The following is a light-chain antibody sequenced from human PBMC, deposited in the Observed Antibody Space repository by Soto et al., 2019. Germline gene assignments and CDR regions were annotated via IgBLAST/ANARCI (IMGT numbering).Light chain of an antibody. V-gene: IGLV1-47*02. Sequence: SVLTQPPSASSTPGQTVTISCSGSTSNIGTFYVYWYQHLPGTAPKLLIYLGDQRASGVSDRFSGSKSGTSASLAINGLRSDDEAEYYCAAWDDNLNAYVFGSGTKLTVL. CDR2: LGD. CDR1: TSNIGTFY. CDR3: AAWDDNLNAYV. J-gene: IGLJ1*01.